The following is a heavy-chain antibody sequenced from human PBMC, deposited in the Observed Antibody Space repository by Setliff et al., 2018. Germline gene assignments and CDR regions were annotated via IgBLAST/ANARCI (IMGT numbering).Heavy chain of an antibody. V-gene: IGHV1-46*01. CDR2: INPSGGST. CDR3: ARVIYFYYMDV. J-gene: IGHJ6*03. Sequence: GASVKVSCKASGYTFTSYAMNWVRQAPGQGLEWMGIINPSGGSTSYAQKFQGRVTMTRDTSTSTVYMELSSLRAEDTAVYYCARVIYFYYMDVWGKGTTVTVSS. CDR1: GYTFTSYA.